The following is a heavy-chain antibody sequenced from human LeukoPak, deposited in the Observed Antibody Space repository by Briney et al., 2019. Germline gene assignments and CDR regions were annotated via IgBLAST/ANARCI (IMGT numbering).Heavy chain of an antibody. CDR1: GFTFDDYG. D-gene: IGHD2-21*01. CDR2: INWNGGST. CDR3: ARVRSVVRPDAFDI. J-gene: IGHJ3*02. Sequence: GSLRLSCAASGFTFDDYGMSWVRQAPGKGLEWVSGINWNGGSTGYADSVKGRFTISRDNAKNSLYLQMNSLRAEDTALYHCARVRSVVRPDAFDIWGQGTMVTVSS. V-gene: IGHV3-20*01.